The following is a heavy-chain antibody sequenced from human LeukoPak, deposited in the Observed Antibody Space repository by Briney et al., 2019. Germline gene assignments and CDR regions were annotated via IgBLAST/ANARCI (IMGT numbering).Heavy chain of an antibody. V-gene: IGHV1-2*02. CDR2: INPNSGGT. D-gene: IGHD2-15*01. J-gene: IGHJ4*02. Sequence: ASVKVSCKASVYTFTGYYMHWVRQAPGQGLEWMGWINPNSGGTNYAQKFQGRVTMTRDTSISTAYMELRSLRSDDTAVYYCARVDYSKDYFFDYWGQGTLVTVSS. CDR1: VYTFTGYY. CDR3: ARVDYSKDYFFDY.